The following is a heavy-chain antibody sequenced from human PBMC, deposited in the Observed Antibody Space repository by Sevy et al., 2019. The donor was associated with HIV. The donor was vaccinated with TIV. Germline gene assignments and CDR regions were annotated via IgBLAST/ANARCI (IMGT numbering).Heavy chain of an antibody. D-gene: IGHD1-26*01. V-gene: IGHV3-23*01. CDR2: ISGSGGST. CDR1: GFTFSSYA. Sequence: GGSLRLSCAASGFTFSSYAMSWVRQAPGKGLEWVSAISGSGGSTYYADSVKGRFTISRDNSKNTLYLQMKSLRAEDTAVYYCAKDQPKWELLGGFDYWGQGTLVTVSS. J-gene: IGHJ4*02. CDR3: AKDQPKWELLGGFDY.